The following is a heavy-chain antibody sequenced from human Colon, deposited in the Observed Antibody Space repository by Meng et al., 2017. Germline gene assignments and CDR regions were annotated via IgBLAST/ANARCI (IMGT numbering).Heavy chain of an antibody. Sequence: GESLKIFCAASGFTFSSYNMHWVRQTPGEGLVWVSRIYTDASITTYADSVKGRFTISRDDAKNTVYLQMNSLRAEDTAVYYCARDADWVIFDHWGQGALVTVSS. CDR2: IYTDASIT. V-gene: IGHV3-74*03. CDR3: ARDADWVIFDH. D-gene: IGHD3-9*01. J-gene: IGHJ4*02. CDR1: GFTFSSYN.